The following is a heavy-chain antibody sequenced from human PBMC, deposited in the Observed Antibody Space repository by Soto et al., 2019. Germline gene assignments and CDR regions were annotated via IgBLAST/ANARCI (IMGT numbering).Heavy chain of an antibody. CDR1: GFTFSHAW. CDR2: IKSQTDGGTS. V-gene: IGHV3-15*01. J-gene: IGHJ4*02. D-gene: IGHD1-26*01. Sequence: EVQLVESGGGLVKPGGSLRLSCAASGFTFSHAWMSWVRQAPGKGLEWVGRIKSQTDGGTSDYAAPVKGRFTISRDDSENTLYLQMNSLKTEDSALYYCTADPTRDAYIDYWGQGTLVTVSS. CDR3: TADPTRDAYIDY.